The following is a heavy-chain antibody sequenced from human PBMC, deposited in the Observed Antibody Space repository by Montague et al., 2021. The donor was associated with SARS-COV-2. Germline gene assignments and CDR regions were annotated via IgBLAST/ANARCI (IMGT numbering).Heavy chain of an antibody. CDR2: ISYSGST. Sequence: SETLSLTCSVSGGSISDYYWTWIRQSPGKGLEWIGYISYSGSTNYSPSLKSRATISVDTSKKQVSLKLSSVTAADTAVYYCARLGLLWFGELWNWGQGTLVTVSS. CDR3: ARLGLLWFGELWN. CDR1: GGSISDYY. V-gene: IGHV4-59*08. D-gene: IGHD3-10*01. J-gene: IGHJ4*02.